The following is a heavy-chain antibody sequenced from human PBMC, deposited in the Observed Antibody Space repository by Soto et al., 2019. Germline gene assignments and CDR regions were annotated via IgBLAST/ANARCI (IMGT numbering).Heavy chain of an antibody. CDR1: GFNFSTFA. D-gene: IGHD3-3*01. CDR2: ISHDGRNE. CDR3: ARDGLPDDFRSGGYWFDP. J-gene: IGHJ5*02. V-gene: IGHV3-30-3*01. Sequence: QAYLVESGGGVVQPGRSLRLSCAASGFNFSTFALHWVRQAPGEGLEWVALISHDGRNEKYAESVKGRFTISRDNSKNTVYMQMDSLRLEDTGVYYCARDGLPDDFRSGGYWFDPWGQGTQVTVSS.